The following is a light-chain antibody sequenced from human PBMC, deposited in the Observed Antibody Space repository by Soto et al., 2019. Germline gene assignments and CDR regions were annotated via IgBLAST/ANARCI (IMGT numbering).Light chain of an antibody. V-gene: IGLV2-14*01. CDR2: EVT. CDR3: STYTSSYTCV. Sequence: QSALTQPASVSGSPGQSITISCTGTSSDVGGYNYVSWYQQHPGKAPKLMICEVTNRPSGVSNRFSGSKSGNTASLTISGVQAEDEAADYCSTYTSSYTCVFGGGTKLTVL. J-gene: IGLJ3*02. CDR1: SSDVGGYNY.